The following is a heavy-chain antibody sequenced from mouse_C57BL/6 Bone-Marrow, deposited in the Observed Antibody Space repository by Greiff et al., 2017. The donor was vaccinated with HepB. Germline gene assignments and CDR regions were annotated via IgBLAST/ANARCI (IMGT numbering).Heavy chain of an antibody. CDR2: IDPSDSET. CDR3: ARHYYGSPYAMDY. D-gene: IGHD1-1*01. Sequence: VQLQQPGAELVRPGSSVKLSCKASGYTFTSYWMHWVKQRPIQGLEWIGNIDPSDSETHYNQKFKDKATLTVDKSSSTAYMQLSSLTSEDSAVYYCARHYYGSPYAMDYWGQGTSVTVSS. V-gene: IGHV1-52*01. J-gene: IGHJ4*01. CDR1: GYTFTSYW.